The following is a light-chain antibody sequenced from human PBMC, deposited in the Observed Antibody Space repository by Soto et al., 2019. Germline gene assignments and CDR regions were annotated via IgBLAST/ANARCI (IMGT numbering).Light chain of an antibody. Sequence: EIVLTQSPGTLSLSPGERATISCRASQTVRNNYLAWYQQKPGQAPRLLIYGASSRATGIPDRFSGSGSGTDFTLTISRLEPEDFAVFYCQQYGGSPWTFGQGTKVDIK. CDR2: GAS. J-gene: IGKJ1*01. V-gene: IGKV3-20*01. CDR3: QQYGGSPWT. CDR1: QTVRNNY.